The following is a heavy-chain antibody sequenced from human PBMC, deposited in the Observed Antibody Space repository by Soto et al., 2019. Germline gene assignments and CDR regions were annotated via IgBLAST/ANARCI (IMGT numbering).Heavy chain of an antibody. CDR2: ITGAGGTA. CDR3: AKEAFKPDVRLHGMDV. V-gene: IGHV3-23*01. J-gene: IGHJ6*02. CDR1: GLTFTNYG. Sequence: EVQLLESGGNLVQPGGSLRLSCAASGLTFTNYGMTWVRQAPGKGLEWVATITGAGGTAHYADSVKGRFTISRDNSKNTLFLQMNGLRAEDTAIYFCAKEAFKPDVRLHGMDVWGQGTTVTVSS. D-gene: IGHD3-10*01.